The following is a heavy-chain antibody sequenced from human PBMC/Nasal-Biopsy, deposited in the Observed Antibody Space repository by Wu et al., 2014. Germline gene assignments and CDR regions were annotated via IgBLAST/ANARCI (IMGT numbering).Heavy chain of an antibody. Sequence: LSCAASGFTVSSNYMSWVRQAPGKGLEWVSLMYEVGTTFYADSVKGRFTISRDNAKNSLFLQMNSLRVEDTAMYYCRGSVKWWGQGTLVTVSS. CDR3: RGSVKW. CDR1: GFTVSSNY. D-gene: IGHD1-26*01. CDR2: MYEVGTT. V-gene: IGHV3-53*01. J-gene: IGHJ4*02.